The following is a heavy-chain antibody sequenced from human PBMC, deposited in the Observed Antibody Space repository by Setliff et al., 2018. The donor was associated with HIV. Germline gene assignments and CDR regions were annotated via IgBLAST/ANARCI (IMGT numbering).Heavy chain of an antibody. V-gene: IGHV4-4*02. J-gene: IGHJ5*02. Sequence: SETLSLTCAVSGGPLNSRNWWSWVRQPPGKGLEWIGEVFHRGSANSNASLRSRVMISVDTSKNQFSLKLSAVTAADTAVYYWARDHVFGSRTGFDPWGPGILVTVSS. CDR2: VFHRGSA. CDR1: GGPLNSRNW. D-gene: IGHD3-10*01. CDR3: ARDHVFGSRTGFDP.